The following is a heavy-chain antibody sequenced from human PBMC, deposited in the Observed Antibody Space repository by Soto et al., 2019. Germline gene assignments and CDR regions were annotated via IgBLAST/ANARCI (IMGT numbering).Heavy chain of an antibody. CDR3: ARGRGVRRLGWFDP. D-gene: IGHD3-10*01. J-gene: IGHJ5*02. Sequence: QVQLVQSGAEVKKPGASVKVSCKASGYTFTSYDINWERLATGQGLELMGWMNPKSGNTGYAQKFHGRVTMTRNTSISTAYMELSSLRFEDTAVYYCARGRGVRRLGWFDPWAQGPLVTVSS. CDR1: GYTFTSYD. V-gene: IGHV1-8*01. CDR2: MNPKSGNT.